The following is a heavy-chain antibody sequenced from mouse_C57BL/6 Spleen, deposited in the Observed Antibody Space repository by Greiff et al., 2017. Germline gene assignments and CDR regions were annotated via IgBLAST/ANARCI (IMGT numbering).Heavy chain of an antibody. CDR2: IYPGDGDT. J-gene: IGHJ2*01. Sequence: QVQLQQSGAELVKPGASVKISCKASGYAFSSYWMNWVKQRPGKGLEWIGQIYPGDGDTNYNGKFKGKATLTADKSSSTAYMQLSSLSSEDSAVYFFERDCGGSYGYFDYWGQGTTLTVSS. D-gene: IGHD1-1*02. V-gene: IGHV1-80*01. CDR3: ERDCGGSYGYFDY. CDR1: GYAFSSYW.